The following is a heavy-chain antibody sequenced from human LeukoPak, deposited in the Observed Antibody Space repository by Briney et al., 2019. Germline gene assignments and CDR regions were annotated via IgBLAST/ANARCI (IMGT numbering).Heavy chain of an antibody. CDR2: ISSSGSAI. D-gene: IGHD1-26*01. V-gene: IGHV3-48*03. CDR3: ARAGEGLLAYSFDI. Sequence: PGGSLRLSCAASGFTFSSYEMNWVRQAPGKGLEWVSFISSSGSAIHYADSVRGQFTISRDNAKNSLFLQMSRLRAEDTAVYYCARAGEGLLAYSFDIWGQGTMVTVSS. J-gene: IGHJ3*02. CDR1: GFTFSSYE.